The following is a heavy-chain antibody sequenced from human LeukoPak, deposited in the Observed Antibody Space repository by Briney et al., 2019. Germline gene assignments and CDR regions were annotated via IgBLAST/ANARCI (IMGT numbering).Heavy chain of an antibody. CDR2: INHSGST. CDR3: ARGVTIVRGVIRYYYYGMDV. D-gene: IGHD3-10*01. Sequence: SETLSLTCAVYGGSFSGYYWSWIRQPPGKGLEWIGEINHSGSTNYNPSLKSRVTISVDTSKNQFSLKLSSVTAADTAVYYCARGVTIVRGVIRYYYYGMDVWGKGTTVTVSS. V-gene: IGHV4-34*01. J-gene: IGHJ6*04. CDR1: GGSFSGYY.